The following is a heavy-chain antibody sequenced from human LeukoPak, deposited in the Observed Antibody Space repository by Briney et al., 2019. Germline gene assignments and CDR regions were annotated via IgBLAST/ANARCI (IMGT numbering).Heavy chain of an antibody. CDR3: AKGAGDSGSWYAIFDY. V-gene: IGHV3-23*01. Sequence: GSGGSTYYADSVKGRFTISRDNSKNTLYLQMNNLRAEDTAVYYCAKGAGDSGSWYAIFDYWGQGTLVTVSS. CDR2: GSGGST. D-gene: IGHD6-13*01. J-gene: IGHJ4*02.